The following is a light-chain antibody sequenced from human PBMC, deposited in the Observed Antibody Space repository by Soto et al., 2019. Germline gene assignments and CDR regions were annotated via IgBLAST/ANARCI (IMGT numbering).Light chain of an antibody. CDR1: QSVSTN. V-gene: IGKV3-15*01. CDR3: QQYNNWPPWT. J-gene: IGKJ1*01. CDR2: GAS. Sequence: EIVMTQSPATLSVSPGERATLSCRASQSVSTNLAWYQQKPGQDPRILVYGASTRATGIPARFSGSGSGTEFTLTISSLQSEDFAIYYCQQYNNWPPWTFGQRTKVEIK.